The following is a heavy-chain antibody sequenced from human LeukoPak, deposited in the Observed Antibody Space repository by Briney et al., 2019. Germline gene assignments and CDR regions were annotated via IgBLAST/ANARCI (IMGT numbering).Heavy chain of an antibody. J-gene: IGHJ2*01. CDR1: GGSISSSSYY. D-gene: IGHD4-17*01. V-gene: IGHV4-39*01. CDR2: IYYSGST. Sequence: SETLSVTCTVSGGSISSSSYYWGWIRQPPGKGLEWIGSIYYSGSTYYNPSLKSRVTISVDTSKNQFSLKLSSVTAADTAVYYCARRMTTVTTGWYFDLWGRGTLVTVSS. CDR3: ARRMTTVTTGWYFDL.